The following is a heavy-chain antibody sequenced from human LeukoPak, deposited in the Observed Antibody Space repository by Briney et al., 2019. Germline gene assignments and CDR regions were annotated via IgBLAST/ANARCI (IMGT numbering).Heavy chain of an antibody. V-gene: IGHV3-66*02. J-gene: IGHJ4*02. CDR3: AKDSTHYRVWDDYDTAGLTY. Sequence: GGSLRLSCAASGFNVSRNYMSWVRQAPGKGLEWVSVIYADGSRYYADSVKGRVTISRDNSKNTLYLQMDSLRAEDTAVYYCAKDSTHYRVWDDYDTAGLTYWGQGTLVTVSS. D-gene: IGHD3-22*01. CDR1: GFNVSRNY. CDR2: IYADGSR.